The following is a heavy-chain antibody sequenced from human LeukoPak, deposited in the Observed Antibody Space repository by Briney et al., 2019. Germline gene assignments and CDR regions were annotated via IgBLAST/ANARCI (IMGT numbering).Heavy chain of an antibody. V-gene: IGHV4-34*01. J-gene: IGHJ4*02. CDR1: GGSFSGYY. CDR2: INHSGST. D-gene: IGHD6-13*01. CDR3: ARPCARGIAAGIDY. Sequence: SETLPLTCAVYGGSFSGYYWSWIRQPPGKGLEWIGEINHSGSTNYNPSLKSRVTISVDTSKNQFSLKLSSVTAADTAVYYCARPCARGIAAGIDYWGQGTLVTVSS.